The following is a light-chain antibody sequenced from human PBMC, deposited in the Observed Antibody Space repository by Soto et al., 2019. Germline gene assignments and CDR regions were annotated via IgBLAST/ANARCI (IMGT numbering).Light chain of an antibody. J-gene: IGKJ5*01. V-gene: IGKV1-9*01. CDR3: QQLKSKLIT. Sequence: DIQLTQSPSFLSASVGDRVTITCRASQGINRFLAWYQHKPGKAHKLLIYAASTLQSGVPSRFSGSGSGTEVTLTISSLQPEDFATYYCQQLKSKLITFGQGKDWRL. CDR2: AAS. CDR1: QGINRF.